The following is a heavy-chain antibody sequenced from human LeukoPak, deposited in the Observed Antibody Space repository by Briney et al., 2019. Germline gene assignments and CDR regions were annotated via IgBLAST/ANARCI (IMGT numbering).Heavy chain of an antibody. CDR2: ISGSGSGGST. D-gene: IGHD1-20*01. Sequence: PGGSLRLSCAASGFTFSSSAMSWVRQAPGKGLEWVSSISGSGSGGSTYYADSVKGRFTISRDNAKNSLYLQMNSLRAEDTAVYYCAGEQAGYNWNDKNDAFDIWGQGTMVTVSS. V-gene: IGHV3-23*01. CDR3: AGEQAGYNWNDKNDAFDI. CDR1: GFTFSSSA. J-gene: IGHJ3*02.